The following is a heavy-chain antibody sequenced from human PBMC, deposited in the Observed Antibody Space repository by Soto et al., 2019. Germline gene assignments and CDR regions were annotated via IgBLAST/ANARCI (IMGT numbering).Heavy chain of an antibody. J-gene: IGHJ5*02. D-gene: IGHD3-22*01. V-gene: IGHV4-30-4*01. CDR3: AREREDSSGYGYWFDP. CDR1: GGSISSGDYH. CDR2: IYYSGST. Sequence: SETLSLTCTVSGGSISSGDYHWSWIRQPPGKGLEWIGYIYYSGSTYYNPSLKSRVTISVDTSKNQFSLKLSSVTAADTAVYYCAREREDSSGYGYWFDPWGQGTLVTVSS.